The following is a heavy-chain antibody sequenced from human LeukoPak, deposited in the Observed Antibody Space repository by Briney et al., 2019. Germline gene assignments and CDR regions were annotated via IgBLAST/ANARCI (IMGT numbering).Heavy chain of an antibody. J-gene: IGHJ6*02. CDR2: TSYSGST. D-gene: IGHD1-26*01. CDR3: ATTVSGDYYGMDV. Sequence: PSETLSLTCTVSGGFINNSYWSWVRQPPGKGLEGIGYTSYSGSTNYNPSLKRRVTMSVDTFTDQFSLRLISVTAADTAVYYCATTVSGDYYGMDVWGQGTMVTVSS. CDR1: GGFINNSY. V-gene: IGHV4-59*08.